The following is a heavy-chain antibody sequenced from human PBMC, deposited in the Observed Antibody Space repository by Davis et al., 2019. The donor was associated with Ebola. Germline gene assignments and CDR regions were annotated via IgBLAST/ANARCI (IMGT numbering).Heavy chain of an antibody. CDR3: ARDILTAHTPLSYYYGMDV. CDR2: INPNSGGT. V-gene: IGHV1-18*01. CDR1: GGTFSSYA. Sequence: AASVKVSCKASGGTFSSYAISWVRQAPGQGLEWMGWINPNSGGTNYAQKLQGRVTMTTDTSTSTAYMELRSLRSDDTAVYYCARDILTAHTPLSYYYGMDVWGQGTTVTVSS. J-gene: IGHJ6*02. D-gene: IGHD3-9*01.